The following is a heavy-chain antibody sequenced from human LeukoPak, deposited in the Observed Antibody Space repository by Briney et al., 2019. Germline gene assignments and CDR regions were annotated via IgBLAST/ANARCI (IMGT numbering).Heavy chain of an antibody. D-gene: IGHD2-2*01. J-gene: IGHJ5*02. CDR3: YCSSTSCYSNWFDP. V-gene: IGHV4-34*01. CDR1: GGSFSGYY. CDR2: INHSGST. Sequence: PSETLSLTCAVYGGSFSGYYWSWIRQPPGKGLEWIGEINHSGSTNYNPSLKSRVTISVDTSKNQFSLKLSSVTGAHPAVYYCYCSSTSCYSNWFDPWSQATLLTASS.